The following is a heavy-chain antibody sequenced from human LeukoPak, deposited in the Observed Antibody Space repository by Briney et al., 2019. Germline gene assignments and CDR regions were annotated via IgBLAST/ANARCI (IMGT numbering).Heavy chain of an antibody. CDR2: FDPGSGEI. D-gene: IGHD3-9*01. CDR1: GYSITELS. J-gene: IGHJ4*02. V-gene: IGHV1-24*01. CDR3: ATGTHYDLLPF. Sequence: ATVKVSSKVSGYSITELSTHWVRQAPGKGLEWMGGFDPGSGEIIYEQKFQDRVTMTEDTSTDTAYMELSSLRSEDTALYYCATGTHYDLLPFWGQGTLVTVSS.